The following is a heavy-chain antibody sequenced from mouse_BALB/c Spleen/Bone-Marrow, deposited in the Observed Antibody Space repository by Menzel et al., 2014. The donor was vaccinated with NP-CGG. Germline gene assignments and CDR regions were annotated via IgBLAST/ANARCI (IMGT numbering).Heavy chain of an antibody. V-gene: IGHV3-6*02. CDR1: GYSITSGYY. Sequence: EVQLVESGPGLVKPSQSLSLTCSVTGYSITSGYYWNWIRQFPGNKLEWMGYISYDGSNNYNPSLKNRISITRDTSKNQFFLKLNSVTTEDTATYCCVRGGYDGRGFAYWGQGTLITVSA. CDR3: VRGGYDGRGFAY. CDR2: ISYDGSN. D-gene: IGHD2-14*01. J-gene: IGHJ3*01.